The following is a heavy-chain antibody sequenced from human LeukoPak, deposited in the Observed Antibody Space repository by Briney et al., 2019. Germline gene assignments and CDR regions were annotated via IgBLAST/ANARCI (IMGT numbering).Heavy chain of an antibody. J-gene: IGHJ4*02. CDR1: GFTFSSYS. CDR2: ISSSSSYI. V-gene: IGHV3-21*01. Sequence: PGGSLRLSCAASGFTFSSYSMNWVRQAPGKGLEWVSSISSSSSYIYYADSVKGRFTISRGNAKNSLYLQMNSLRAEDTAVYYCARLGVVVPAAISLDYWGQGTLVTVSS. CDR3: ARLGVVVPAAISLDY. D-gene: IGHD2-2*02.